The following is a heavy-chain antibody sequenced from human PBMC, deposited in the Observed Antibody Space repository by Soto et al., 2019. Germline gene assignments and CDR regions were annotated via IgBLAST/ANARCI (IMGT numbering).Heavy chain of an antibody. CDR1: GFTFSSYA. CDR3: AKTKRVYDSSGYYLFDY. CDR2: ISGSGGST. V-gene: IGHV3-23*01. D-gene: IGHD3-22*01. Sequence: GGSLRLSCAASGFTFSSYAMSWVRQAPGKGLEWVSAISGSGGSTYYADSVKGRFTISRDNSKNTLYLQMNSLRAEDTAVYYCAKTKRVYDSSGYYLFDYWGQGTLVTVSS. J-gene: IGHJ4*02.